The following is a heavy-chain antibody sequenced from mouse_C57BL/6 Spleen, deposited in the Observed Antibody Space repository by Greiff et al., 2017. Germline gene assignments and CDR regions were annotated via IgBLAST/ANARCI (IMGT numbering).Heavy chain of an antibody. V-gene: IGHV5-17*01. CDR2: ISSGSSTI. Sequence: EVMLVESGGGLVKPGGSLKLSCAASGFTFSDYGMHWVRQAPEKGLEWVAYISSGSSTIYYADTVTGRFTISRDNAKNTLFLQMTSLRSEDTAMXYCARSYEAMDYWGQGTSVTVSS. J-gene: IGHJ4*01. CDR3: ARSYEAMDY. D-gene: IGHD1-1*01. CDR1: GFTFSDYG.